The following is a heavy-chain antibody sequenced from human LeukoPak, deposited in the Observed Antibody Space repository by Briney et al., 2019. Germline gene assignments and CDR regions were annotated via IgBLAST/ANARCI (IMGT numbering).Heavy chain of an antibody. CDR2: IYYSGST. D-gene: IGHD2-2*01. CDR1: GGSISSYY. Sequence: PSETLSLTCTVSGGSISSYYWSWIRQPPGKGLEWLGCIYYSGSTNYNPSLKSRVTISVDTSKNQFSLKLSSVTAADTAVYYCARLGYCSSTSCYAPGNWFDPWGQGTLVTVSS. J-gene: IGHJ5*02. CDR3: ARLGYCSSTSCYAPGNWFDP. V-gene: IGHV4-59*08.